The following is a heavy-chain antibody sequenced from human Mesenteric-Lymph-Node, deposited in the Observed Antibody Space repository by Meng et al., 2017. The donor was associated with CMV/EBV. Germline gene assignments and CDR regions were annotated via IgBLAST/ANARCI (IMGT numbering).Heavy chain of an antibody. CDR1: GFTFSHYT. J-gene: IGHJ4*02. CDR3: ARLGY. Sequence: GGSLRLSCAASGFTFSHYTMNWVRQAPGKGLEWVSSISSGSSTYYADSVKGRFTLSRVNAKNSLYLQMNSLRAEDTAVYYCARLGYWGQGTLVTVSS. CDR2: ISSGSST. D-gene: IGHD6-13*01. V-gene: IGHV3-69-1*01.